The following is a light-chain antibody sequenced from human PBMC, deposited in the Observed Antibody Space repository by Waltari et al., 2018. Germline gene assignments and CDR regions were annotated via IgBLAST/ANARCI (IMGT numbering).Light chain of an antibody. CDR2: GAS. CDR1: QSISRY. V-gene: IGKV3-20*01. Sequence: EVVLTQSPGTLSLSPGERATLFCRASQSISRYLVWYQQRPGQAPRLLIYGASIRAAGIPDRFSGSGSGTDFTLSISRLEPEDFAVYYCQQYDGSVLTFGGGTKVEI. J-gene: IGKJ4*01. CDR3: QQYDGSVLT.